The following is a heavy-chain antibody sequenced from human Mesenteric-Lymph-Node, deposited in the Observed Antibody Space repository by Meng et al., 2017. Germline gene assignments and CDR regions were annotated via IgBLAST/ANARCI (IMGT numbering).Heavy chain of an antibody. CDR1: GYTFTGYY. Sequence: ASVKVSCKASGYTFTGYYMHWVRQAPGQGLEWMGWMNPNSGNTGYAQKFQGRVTMTRNTSISTAYMELSSLRSEDTAVYYCARDVDIVVGLALDYYYGMDVWGQGTTVTVSS. CDR3: ARDVDIVVGLALDYYYGMDV. D-gene: IGHD2-2*03. CDR2: MNPNSGNT. V-gene: IGHV1-8*02. J-gene: IGHJ6*02.